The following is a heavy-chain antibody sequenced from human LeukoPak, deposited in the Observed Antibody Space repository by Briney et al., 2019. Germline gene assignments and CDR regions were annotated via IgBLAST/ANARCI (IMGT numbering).Heavy chain of an antibody. J-gene: IGHJ1*01. V-gene: IGHV1-2*02. CDR3: ATPYDSSGLEYFQH. CDR2: INPNSGGT. D-gene: IGHD3-22*01. Sequence: ASVKVSCKASGYTFTGYYMHWVRQAPGQGLEWMGWINPNSGGTNYAQKFQGRVTMTRDTSISTAYMELSRLRSDDTAVYYRATPYDSSGLEYFQHWGQGTLVTVSS. CDR1: GYTFTGYY.